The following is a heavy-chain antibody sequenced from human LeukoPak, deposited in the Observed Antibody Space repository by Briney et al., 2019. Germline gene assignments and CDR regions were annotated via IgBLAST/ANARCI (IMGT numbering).Heavy chain of an antibody. CDR3: ARDSSSWSLPDY. J-gene: IGHJ4*02. V-gene: IGHV3-30*04. Sequence: HPGGSLRLSCAASGFTLCSYARHWVRQAPGKGLEWVAVISCDGSNKYYADSVKGRFTISRDNSKNTLYLQMNSLRAEDTAVYYCARDSSSWSLPDYWGQGTLVTVSS. CDR1: GFTLCSYA. CDR2: ISCDGSNK. D-gene: IGHD6-13*01.